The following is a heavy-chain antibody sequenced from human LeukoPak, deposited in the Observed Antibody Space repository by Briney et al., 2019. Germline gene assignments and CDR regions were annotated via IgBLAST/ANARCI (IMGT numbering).Heavy chain of an antibody. CDR2: ISGYNGNT. J-gene: IGHJ4*02. V-gene: IGHV1-18*01. Sequence: GASVKVSCKASGYTFTSYDINWVRQATGQGLEWMGWISGYNGNTNYAQKLQGRVTMTTDTSTTTAYMELRSLISDDTAVYYCARDRTGVSYFREWGQGTLVTVSS. CDR1: GYTFTSYD. D-gene: IGHD1-26*01. CDR3: ARDRTGVSYFRE.